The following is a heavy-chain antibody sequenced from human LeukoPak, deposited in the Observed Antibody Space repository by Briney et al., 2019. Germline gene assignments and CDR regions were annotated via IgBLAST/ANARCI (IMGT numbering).Heavy chain of an antibody. V-gene: IGHV3-66*01. CDR1: GFTVSSNY. CDR3: ASRDKGYYYGMDV. CDR2: IYSGGST. Sequence: GSLRLSCAASGFTVSSNYMSWVRHTPGKGLEWVSLIYSGGSTYYAASVKGRFTISRDNSKNTLYLQMNSLRAEDTAVYYCASRDKGYYYGMDVWGQGTTVTVSS. D-gene: IGHD5-24*01. J-gene: IGHJ6*02.